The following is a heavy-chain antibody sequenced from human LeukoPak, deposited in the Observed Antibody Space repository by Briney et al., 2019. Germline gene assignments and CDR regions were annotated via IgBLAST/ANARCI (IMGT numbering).Heavy chain of an antibody. V-gene: IGHV3-23*01. J-gene: IGHJ4*02. CDR1: GFIFSNYG. Sequence: GGSLRLSCAASGFIFSNYGMSWVRQAPGKGLEWVSDISGGGGETHYADSVKGRFTISRDNSKNTLDLQMKSLRAEDTAIYYCAKACTTAVRQPFDSWGQGTLVTVSS. CDR2: ISGGGGET. D-gene: IGHD1-1*01. CDR3: AKACTTAVRQPFDS.